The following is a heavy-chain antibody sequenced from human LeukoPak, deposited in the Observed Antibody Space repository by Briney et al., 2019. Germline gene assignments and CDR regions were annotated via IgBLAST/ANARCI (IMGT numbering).Heavy chain of an antibody. Sequence: PGGSLRLSCAASGFTFSSYWMGWVRQAPGKGLEWVANIKQDGSEKYYVDSVKGRFTISRDNAKNSLYLQMNSLRAEDTAVYYCARVWRQLLWFGEYNYWGQGTLVTVSS. CDR3: ARVWRQLLWFGEYNY. V-gene: IGHV3-7*01. J-gene: IGHJ4*02. CDR1: GFTFSSYW. CDR2: IKQDGSEK. D-gene: IGHD3-10*01.